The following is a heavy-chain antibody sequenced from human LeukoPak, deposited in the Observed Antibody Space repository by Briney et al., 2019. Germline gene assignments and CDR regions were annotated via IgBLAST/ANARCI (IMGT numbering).Heavy chain of an antibody. CDR3: ASEQGPYPGYSSSWGFDY. Sequence: PGGSLRLSCAASGFTFSSYSMNWVRQAPGKGLEWVSYISSSSSTIYYADSVEGRFTISRDNAKNSLYLQMNSLRAEDTAVYYCASEQGPYPGYSSSWGFDYWGQGTLVTVSS. J-gene: IGHJ4*02. D-gene: IGHD6-13*01. CDR2: ISSSSSTI. V-gene: IGHV3-48*01. CDR1: GFTFSSYS.